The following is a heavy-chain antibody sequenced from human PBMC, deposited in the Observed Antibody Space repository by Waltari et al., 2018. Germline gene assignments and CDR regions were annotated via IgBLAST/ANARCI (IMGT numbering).Heavy chain of an antibody. CDR2: IYSGGST. CDR3: ARDHPIGRGGYDY. D-gene: IGHD3-10*01. Sequence: EVQLVESGGGLIQPGGSLRLSCAASGFTVSSHYVRWVRQAPGKGLEWVSVIYSGGSTYYADSVKGRFTISRDNSKNTLYLQMNSLRAEDTAVYYCARDHPIGRGGYDYWGQGTLVTVSS. CDR1: GFTVSSHY. V-gene: IGHV3-53*01. J-gene: IGHJ4*02.